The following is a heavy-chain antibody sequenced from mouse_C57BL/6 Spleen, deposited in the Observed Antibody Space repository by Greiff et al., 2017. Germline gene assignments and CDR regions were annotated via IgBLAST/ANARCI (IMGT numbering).Heavy chain of an antibody. D-gene: IGHD1-1*01. J-gene: IGHJ2*01. CDR2: IDPEDGDT. V-gene: IGHV14-1*01. Sequence: EVQLQQSGAELVRPGASVKLSCTASGFNIKDYYMHWVKQRPEQGLEWIGRIDPEDGDTEYAPKFQGKATMTADTSSNPAYLQLSSLTSEDTAVYYCTTVGYYGSSSDYWGQGTTLTVSS. CDR3: TTVGYYGSSSDY. CDR1: GFNIKDYY.